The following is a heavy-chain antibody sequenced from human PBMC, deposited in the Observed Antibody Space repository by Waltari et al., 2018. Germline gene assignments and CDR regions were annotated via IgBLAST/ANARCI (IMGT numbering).Heavy chain of an antibody. D-gene: IGHD6-19*01. Sequence: QVQLQESGPGLVKPSETLSLTCTVSGGSISSYYWSWIRQPPGKGLEWIGYIYYSGSTNYNPSLKSRVTISVDTSKNQFSLKLSSVTAADTAVYYCARGIAVAGGDYYYYYGMDVWGQGTTVTVSS. CDR1: GGSISSYY. J-gene: IGHJ6*02. CDR2: IYYSGST. V-gene: IGHV4-59*01. CDR3: ARGIAVAGGDYYYYYGMDV.